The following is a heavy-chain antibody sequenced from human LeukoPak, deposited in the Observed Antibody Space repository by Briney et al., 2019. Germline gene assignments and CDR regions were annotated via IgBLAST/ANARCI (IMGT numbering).Heavy chain of an antibody. J-gene: IGHJ4*02. CDR1: GFTFSSYW. CDR3: AKWELYSGFYYIDY. V-gene: IGHV3-7*01. CDR2: IKPDGSLI. Sequence: GGSLRLSCAASGFTFSSYWMTWVRQGPGKGLEWVANIKPDGSLIYYVDSVKGRFTISRDNAKNSLYLQMNSLRAEDTAVYYCAKWELYSGFYYIDYWGQGTLATVSS. D-gene: IGHD1-26*01.